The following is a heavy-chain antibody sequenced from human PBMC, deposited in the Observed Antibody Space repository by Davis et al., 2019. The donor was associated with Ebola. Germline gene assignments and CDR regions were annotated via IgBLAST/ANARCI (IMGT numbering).Heavy chain of an antibody. CDR2: ISSSSSYI. J-gene: IGHJ6*02. CDR1: GFTFSSYS. V-gene: IGHV3-21*01. CDR3: ARRGMDV. Sequence: GESLKISCAASGFTFSSYSMTWVRQAPGKGLEWVSSISSSSSYIYYADSVKGRFTISRDNAKNSLYLQMNSLRAEDTAVYYCARRGMDVWGQGTTVTVSS.